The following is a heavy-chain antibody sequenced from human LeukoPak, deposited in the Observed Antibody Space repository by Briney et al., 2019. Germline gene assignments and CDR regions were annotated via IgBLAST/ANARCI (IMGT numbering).Heavy chain of an antibody. J-gene: IGHJ4*02. D-gene: IGHD6-13*01. V-gene: IGHV4-59*11. CDR1: GDSTSSHY. CDR3: ARDIAGLDY. Sequence: SETLSLTCTVSGDSTSSHYWSWIRQSPGKGLEWLGFIHYSGSTDYNPSLRSRVSISIDTSKNQFTLNLRSVTAADTAVYYCARDIAGLDYWGQGTLVTVSS. CDR2: IHYSGST.